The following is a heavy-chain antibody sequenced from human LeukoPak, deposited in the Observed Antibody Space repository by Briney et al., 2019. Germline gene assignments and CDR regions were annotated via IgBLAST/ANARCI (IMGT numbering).Heavy chain of an antibody. V-gene: IGHV3-23*01. CDR2: ISGSGGST. J-gene: IGHJ4*02. CDR1: GFTFISYA. D-gene: IGHD1-26*01. CDR3: AKGGSGSGSYTLIDY. Sequence: PGGSLRLSCAASGFTFISYAMSWVRQAPGKGLEWVSAISGSGGSTYYADSVKGRFTISRDNSKNTLYLQMNSLRAEDTAVYYCAKGGSGSGSYTLIDYWGQGTLVTVSS.